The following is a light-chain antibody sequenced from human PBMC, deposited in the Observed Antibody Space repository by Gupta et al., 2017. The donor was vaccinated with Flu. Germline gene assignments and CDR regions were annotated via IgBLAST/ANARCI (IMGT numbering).Light chain of an antibody. CDR3: GTWDSSLRRGV. CDR2: ENY. J-gene: IGLJ2*01. CDR1: TSNIGNNY. Sequence: SLFTQPPPVSRAPGQRVPTSSPGSTSNIGNNYVSWYQQFPGTAPKLLIFENYKRPSGIPDRFSGSKSDTSATLVITGLQTGDEADYYCGTWDSSLRRGVFGGGTKLTVL. V-gene: IGLV1-51*02.